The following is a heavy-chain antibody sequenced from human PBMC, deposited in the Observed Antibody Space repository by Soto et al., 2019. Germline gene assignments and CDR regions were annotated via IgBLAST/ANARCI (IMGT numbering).Heavy chain of an antibody. J-gene: IGHJ4*02. CDR1: GFTFSSYA. D-gene: IGHD6-6*01. CDR3: AKSGPVGIAARPHY. V-gene: IGHV3-23*01. Sequence: EVQLLESGGGLVQPGGSLSLSCAASGFTFSSYAMSWVRQAPGKGLEWVSAISGSGGSTYYADSVKGRFTSSRDNSKNTLYLQMNSLRAEDTAVYYCAKSGPVGIAARPHYWGQGTLVTVSS. CDR2: ISGSGGST.